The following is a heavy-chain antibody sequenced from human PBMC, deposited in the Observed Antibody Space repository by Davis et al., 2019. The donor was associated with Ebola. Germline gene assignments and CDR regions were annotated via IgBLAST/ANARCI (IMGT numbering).Heavy chain of an antibody. V-gene: IGHV4-59*01. CDR1: GGPITGYH. Sequence: SETLSLPCTVSGGPITGYHWSWIRQPPGKGLEWIGYIHYSGNTNYNPSLKSRVTISVDTPKNQFTLKLSSVTAAATAVYYCAGGGLGELSGLDYWGQGTLVTVSS. CDR2: IHYSGNT. CDR3: AGGGLGELSGLDY. D-gene: IGHD3-16*02. J-gene: IGHJ4*02.